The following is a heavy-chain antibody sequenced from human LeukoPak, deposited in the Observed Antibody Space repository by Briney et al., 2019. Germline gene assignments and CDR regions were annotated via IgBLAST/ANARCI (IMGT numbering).Heavy chain of an antibody. D-gene: IGHD2-15*01. V-gene: IGHV3-11*04. CDR3: ARTGYCGGGNCFYYYNYYMDV. J-gene: IGHJ6*03. CDR1: GFTFSDYY. CDR2: ISSSGSSI. Sequence: GGSLRLSCAASGFTFSDYYMTWIRQAPGKGLEWVSYISSSGSSIYYADSVKGRFTISRDNAKNSLFLQMTSLRAEDTAVYYCARTGYCGGGNCFYYYNYYMDVWGKRTTITVSS.